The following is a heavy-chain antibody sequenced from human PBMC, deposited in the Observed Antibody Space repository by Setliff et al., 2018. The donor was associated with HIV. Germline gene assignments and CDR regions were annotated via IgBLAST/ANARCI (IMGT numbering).Heavy chain of an antibody. D-gene: IGHD3-16*02. V-gene: IGHV4-39*01. Sequence: ETLSLTCTVSGGSISSSNYYWGWLRQPPGKGLEWIGSIYYSGNTYYNPSLKSRVTISVDTSKNQFSLKLSSVTAADTAVYHCARRVILSYGYYFDYWGQGSLVTVSS. CDR3: ARRVILSYGYYFDY. J-gene: IGHJ4*02. CDR2: IYYSGNT. CDR1: GGSISSSNYY.